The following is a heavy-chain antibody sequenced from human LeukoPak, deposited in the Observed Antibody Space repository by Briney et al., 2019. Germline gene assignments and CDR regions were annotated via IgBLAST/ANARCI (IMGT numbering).Heavy chain of an antibody. CDR1: GGSFSGYY. Sequence: SETLSLTCAVYGGSFSGYYWSWIRQPPGKGLEWIGEINHSGSTNYNPSLKSRVTISVDTSKNQFSLKLSSVTAADTAVYYCARAASRYYYYGMDVWGQGTTVTVSS. V-gene: IGHV4-34*01. J-gene: IGHJ6*02. D-gene: IGHD2-2*01. CDR3: ARAASRYYYYGMDV. CDR2: INHSGST.